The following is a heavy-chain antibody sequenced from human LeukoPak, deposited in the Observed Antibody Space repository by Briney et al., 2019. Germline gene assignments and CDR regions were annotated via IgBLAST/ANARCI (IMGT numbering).Heavy chain of an antibody. D-gene: IGHD4-17*01. CDR2: ISLNGGSR. J-gene: IGHJ4*02. CDR1: GFIFDEYG. V-gene: IGHV3-20*04. Sequence: GGSLRLSCAASGFIFDEYGMSWVRQAPGKGLEWVSGISLNGGSRGYADSVKGRFIISRDNAKNSLHLQMNSLRAEDTAVYYCAREGLLVTTAHSFDYWGQGTLVTVSS. CDR3: AREGLLVTTAHSFDY.